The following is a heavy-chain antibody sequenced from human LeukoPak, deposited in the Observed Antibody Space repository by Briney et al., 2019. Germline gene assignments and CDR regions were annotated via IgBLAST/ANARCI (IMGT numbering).Heavy chain of an antibody. V-gene: IGHV4-59*11. Sequence: SETLSLTCTVSGVSISSHYWSWIRQPPGKGLEWIGYIYYSGSTNYNPSLKSRVTISIDTSKNQFSLKLSSVTAADTAVYYCARGPTPSRIAARPGGYYFDYWGQGTLVTVSS. J-gene: IGHJ4*02. CDR3: ARGPTPSRIAARPGGYYFDY. D-gene: IGHD6-6*01. CDR2: IYYSGST. CDR1: GVSISSHY.